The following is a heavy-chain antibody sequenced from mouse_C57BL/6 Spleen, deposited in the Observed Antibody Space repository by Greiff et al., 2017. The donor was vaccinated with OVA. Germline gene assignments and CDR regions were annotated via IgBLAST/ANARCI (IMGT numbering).Heavy chain of an antibody. V-gene: IGHV1-4*01. CDR2: INPSSGYT. D-gene: IGHD3-2*02. J-gene: IGHJ3*01. CDR3: ARSLDSSGYWFAY. CDR1: GYTFTSYS. Sequence: VQLQQSGAELARPGASVKMSCKASGYTFTSYSMHWVKQRPGQGLEWIGYINPSSGYTKYNQKFKDKATLTADKSSSTAYMQLSSLTSENSAVYYCARSLDSSGYWFAYWGQGTLVTVSA.